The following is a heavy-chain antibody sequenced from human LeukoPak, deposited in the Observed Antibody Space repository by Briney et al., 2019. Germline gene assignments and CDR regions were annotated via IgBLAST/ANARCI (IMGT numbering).Heavy chain of an antibody. J-gene: IGHJ4*02. CDR1: GFTFSSYV. Sequence: PGGSLRLSCAASGFTFSSYVMSWVRQAPGKGLEWVGRIKSKTDGGTTGYAAPVKGRFTISRDDSKNTLYLQMNSLKTEDTAVYYCSTDQGDYSTYPPGGYWGQGTLVTVSS. CDR3: STDQGDYSTYPPGGY. D-gene: IGHD6-13*01. V-gene: IGHV3-15*01. CDR2: IKSKTDGGTT.